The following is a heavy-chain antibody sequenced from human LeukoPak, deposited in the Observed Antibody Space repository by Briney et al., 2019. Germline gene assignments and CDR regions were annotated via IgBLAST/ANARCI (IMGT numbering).Heavy chain of an antibody. CDR3: AKDPRGGFSGSWYFDY. CDR1: GFTFNNYV. D-gene: IGHD1-26*01. CDR2: ISGGGDPT. J-gene: IGHJ4*02. Sequence: GGSLRLSCKASGFTFNNYVLSWVRQAPGKGLEWVSAISGGGDPTYYADSVKGRFTISRDTSKNTLYLQMNSLGAEDTAVYYCAKDPRGGFSGSWYFDYWGQGTLVTVSS. V-gene: IGHV3-23*01.